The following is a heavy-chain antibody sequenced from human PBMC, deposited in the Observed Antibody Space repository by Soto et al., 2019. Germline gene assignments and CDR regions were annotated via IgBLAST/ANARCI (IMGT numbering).Heavy chain of an antibody. J-gene: IGHJ4*02. CDR1: GGSISNYY. V-gene: IGHV4-59*01. D-gene: IGHD4-17*01. CDR3: AAYDFGVYFGY. Sequence: SETLSLTCTVSGGSISNYYWSWIRQPPGKGLEWIGYIYYSGSTNYSPSLKSRVTMSVDMSKNQFSLKLSSVTAADTAMDYGAAYDFGVYFGYWGRGTLVTVSS. CDR2: IYYSGST.